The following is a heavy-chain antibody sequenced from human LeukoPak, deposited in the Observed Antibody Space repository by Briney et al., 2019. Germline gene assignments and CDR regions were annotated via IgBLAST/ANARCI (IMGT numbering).Heavy chain of an antibody. CDR3: ARAMKGAGEYYMDV. CDR1: GYSISSGYY. V-gene: IGHV4-38-2*02. D-gene: IGHD2-21*01. CDR2: IYTSGST. Sequence: SETLSLTCTVSGYSISSGYYWGWIRQPPGKGLEWIGRIYTSGSTNYNPSLKSRVTISVDTSKNQFSLKLSSVTAADTAVYYCARAMKGAGEYYMDVWGKGTTVTISS. J-gene: IGHJ6*03.